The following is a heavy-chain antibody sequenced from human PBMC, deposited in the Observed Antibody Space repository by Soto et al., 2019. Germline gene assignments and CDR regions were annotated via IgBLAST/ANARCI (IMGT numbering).Heavy chain of an antibody. CDR2: ISGSGGST. D-gene: IGHD3-10*01. Sequence: GESLKISCAASGFTFSSYAMSWVRQAPGKGLEWVSAISGSGGSTYYADSVKGRFTISRDNSKNTLYLQMNSLRAEDTAVYYCAKDPLLWFGESLWGQGTLVTVSS. V-gene: IGHV3-23*01. CDR3: AKDPLLWFGESL. CDR1: GFTFSSYA. J-gene: IGHJ4*02.